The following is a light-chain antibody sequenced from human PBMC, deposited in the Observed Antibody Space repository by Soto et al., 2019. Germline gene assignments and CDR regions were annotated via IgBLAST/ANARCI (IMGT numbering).Light chain of an antibody. J-gene: IGLJ1*01. CDR2: EVV. CDR3: QSYDSSLIVSKV. V-gene: IGLV2-8*01. CDR1: KSDIGVYDF. Sequence: QSVLTQPPSASGSPGQSVTISCTGTKSDIGVYDFVSWYQHHPGKAPRLIIYEVVQRPSGVPDRFSGSKSGNTASLTVSGLQAADEADYYCQSYDSSLIVSKVFGTGTKVTVL.